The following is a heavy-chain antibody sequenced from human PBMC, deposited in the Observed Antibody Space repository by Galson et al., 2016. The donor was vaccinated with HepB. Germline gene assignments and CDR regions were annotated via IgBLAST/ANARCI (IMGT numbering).Heavy chain of an antibody. Sequence: SVKVSCKASGYIFTKYGASWVRQAPGQGLEWMGWMSAFSGTPEYAQKFQGRVTLTIDTSTCTAYMEVRSLRSDDTAVYYCAHYSGTQNSAAGYYSAMDVWGQGTTITVSS. D-gene: IGHD1-26*01. CDR2: MSAFSGTP. CDR1: GYIFTKYG. CDR3: AHYSGTQNSAAGYYSAMDV. V-gene: IGHV1-18*01. J-gene: IGHJ6*02.